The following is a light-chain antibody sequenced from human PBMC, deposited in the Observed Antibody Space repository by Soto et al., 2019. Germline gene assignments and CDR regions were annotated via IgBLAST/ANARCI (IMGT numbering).Light chain of an antibody. V-gene: IGKV3-15*01. CDR2: GAS. J-gene: IGKJ5*01. CDR1: QNVGNN. Sequence: EIVMTQSPATLSVSPGERAPPSCRASQNVGNNLAWYQQKPGQAPRLLIYGASTRAAGIPDRFSGSGSGTDFTLTISSLQPEDFATYYCQQSYRTPITFGQGTRLEIK. CDR3: QQSYRTPIT.